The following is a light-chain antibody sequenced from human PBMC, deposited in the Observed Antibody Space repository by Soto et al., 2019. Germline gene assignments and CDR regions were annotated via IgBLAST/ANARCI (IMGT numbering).Light chain of an antibody. Sequence: QSVLTQPRSVSGSPGQSVTISCTGSNSDVGAYKFVCWLQHNPGEAPKVMIYDVTQRPSGVPDRFSGTKSGNTASLTISGLQAEDEADYYCCSYAGSYTWVFGSGTKVTVL. CDR3: CSYAGSYTWV. J-gene: IGLJ1*01. CDR2: DVT. V-gene: IGLV2-11*01. CDR1: NSDVGAYKF.